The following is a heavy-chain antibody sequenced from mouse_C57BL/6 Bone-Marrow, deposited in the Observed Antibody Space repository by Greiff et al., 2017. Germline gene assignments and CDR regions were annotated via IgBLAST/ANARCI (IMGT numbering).Heavy chain of an antibody. CDR2: IYPRSGNT. CDR1: GYTFTSYG. V-gene: IGHV1-81*01. D-gene: IGHD2-1*01. J-gene: IGHJ2*01. Sequence: QVQLQQSGAELARPGASVKLSCKASGYTFTSYGISWVKQRTGQGLEWIGEIYPRSGNTYYNEKFKGKATLTADKSSSTAYMELRSLTSEDSAVYFCARYSYGNYLYYFDYWGQGTTLTVSS. CDR3: ARYSYGNYLYYFDY.